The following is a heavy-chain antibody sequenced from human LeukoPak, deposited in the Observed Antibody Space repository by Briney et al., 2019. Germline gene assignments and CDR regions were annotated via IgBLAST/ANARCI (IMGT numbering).Heavy chain of an antibody. CDR3: ARGGIYPYEL. CDR1: GFSITGHS. Sequence: GGSLRLSCEASGFSITGHSMNWVRQAPGKGLEWVASIDTNSFYIYHADAVVGRFTISRDNAKNSLYLQMTSLRAEDTAVYYCARGGIYPYELWGQGTLVTVSS. D-gene: IGHD3-22*01. V-gene: IGHV3-21*01. J-gene: IGHJ4*02. CDR2: IDTNSFYI.